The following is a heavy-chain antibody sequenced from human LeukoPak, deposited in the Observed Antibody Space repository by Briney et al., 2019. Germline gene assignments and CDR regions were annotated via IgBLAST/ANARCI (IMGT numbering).Heavy chain of an antibody. CDR3: TIDPPGIAAAGTPFDALDI. D-gene: IGHD6-13*01. V-gene: IGHV3-15*01. CDR2: IKSNVDGGAT. Sequence: GGSLRLSCAASGFTFSYAWMSWVRQAPGKGLEWVGRIKSNVDGGATDYAAPVKGRFTISRDDSKTTLSLQMNSLKIEDTAVYYCTIDPPGIAAAGTPFDALDIWGQGTMVTVSS. J-gene: IGHJ3*02. CDR1: GFTFSYAW.